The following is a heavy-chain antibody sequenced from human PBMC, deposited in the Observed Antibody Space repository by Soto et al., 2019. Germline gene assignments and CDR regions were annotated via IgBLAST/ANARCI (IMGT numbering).Heavy chain of an antibody. Sequence: SETLSLTCTFSGGSISSSSYYWGWIRQPPGKGLEWIGHIFYDGSTYYSPSLESRVTMSVDTSKNQFSLRLSSVTAVDTAVYYCARRLSNYYGMDVWGQGTPVTVSS. V-gene: IGHV4-39*07. CDR1: GGSISSSSYY. CDR2: IFYDGST. CDR3: ARRLSNYYGMDV. D-gene: IGHD6-6*01. J-gene: IGHJ6*02.